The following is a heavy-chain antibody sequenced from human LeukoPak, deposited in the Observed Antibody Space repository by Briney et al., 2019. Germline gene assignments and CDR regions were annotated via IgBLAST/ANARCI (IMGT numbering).Heavy chain of an antibody. D-gene: IGHD3-22*01. Sequence: GGSLRLSCAASGFTFSSYWMSWVRQAPEKGLEWVANINQGGSEKYYVDSVKGRFTISRDNAKNSLYLQMNSLRDEDTAVYYCARARDYYDSSGYYYGDGNWFDPWGQGTLVTVSS. V-gene: IGHV3-7*01. CDR1: GFTFSSYW. CDR3: ARARDYYDSSGYYYGDGNWFDP. CDR2: INQGGSEK. J-gene: IGHJ5*02.